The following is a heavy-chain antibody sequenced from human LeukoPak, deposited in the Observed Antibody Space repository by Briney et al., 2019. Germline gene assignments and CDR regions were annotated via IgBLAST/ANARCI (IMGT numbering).Heavy chain of an antibody. CDR1: GGSISSSSYY. D-gene: IGHD5-24*01. CDR3: ARGGRWLQPLGFDY. Sequence: SETLSLTCTVSGGSISSSSYYWGWIRQPPGKGLEWIGSIYYSGSTYYNPSLKSRVTISVDTSKNQFSLKLSSVTAAGTAVYYCARGGRWLQPLGFDYWGQGTLVTVSS. J-gene: IGHJ4*02. CDR2: IYYSGST. V-gene: IGHV4-39*01.